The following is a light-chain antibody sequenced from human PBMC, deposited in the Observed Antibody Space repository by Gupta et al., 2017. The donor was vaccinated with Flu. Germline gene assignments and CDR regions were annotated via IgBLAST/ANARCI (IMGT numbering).Light chain of an antibody. CDR1: KSISSY. V-gene: IGKV1-39*01. J-gene: IGKJ1*01. Sequence: GVTITCRPSKSISSYLKWYQQKAGKAPKLLIYGTSSLQSGVQSRCSGRGSGTDVTRAIRSMKPEAFATSYCQQSYMNPRTLGPGTKVEIK. CDR2: GTS. CDR3: QQSYMNPRT.